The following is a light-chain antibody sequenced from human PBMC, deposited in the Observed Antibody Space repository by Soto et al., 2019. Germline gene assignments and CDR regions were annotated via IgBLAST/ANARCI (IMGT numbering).Light chain of an antibody. Sequence: DIQMTQSPSTLSASVGDRVTITCRASQSISSWLAWYQQKPGKAPKLLIYKASSLESGIPSRFSGSGSGTDFTLTINGLQPEDFATYYCQQAASFPITFGQGTRLE. CDR1: QSISSW. CDR2: KAS. V-gene: IGKV1-5*03. CDR3: QQAASFPIT. J-gene: IGKJ5*01.